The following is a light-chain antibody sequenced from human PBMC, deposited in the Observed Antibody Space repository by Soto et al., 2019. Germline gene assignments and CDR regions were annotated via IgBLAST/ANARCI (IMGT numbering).Light chain of an antibody. CDR2: GNT. CDR1: SSNIGTGYD. Sequence: QSVLTQPPSVSGAPGQRVTVSCTGSSSNIGTGYDVHWYRQLPGTAPKLLIYGNTNRPSGVPDRFSASKSGTSASLAITGLQAEDEADYYCQSYDSSLSDWVFGGGTKVTVL. J-gene: IGLJ3*02. CDR3: QSYDSSLSDWV. V-gene: IGLV1-40*01.